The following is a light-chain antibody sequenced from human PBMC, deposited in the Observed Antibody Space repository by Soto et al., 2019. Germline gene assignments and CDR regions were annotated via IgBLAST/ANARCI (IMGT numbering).Light chain of an antibody. Sequence: DIQMTQSPSSLSASVGDRVTITCRASQGIRNDLGWYQQRPGKAPKRQIYLASSLESGVPSTFSGSGSGTEFYLTIRSLQPDDFATYYCQQYKTYQGTFGQGTKVDIK. CDR2: LAS. V-gene: IGKV1-17*01. CDR1: QGIRND. J-gene: IGKJ1*01. CDR3: QQYKTYQGT.